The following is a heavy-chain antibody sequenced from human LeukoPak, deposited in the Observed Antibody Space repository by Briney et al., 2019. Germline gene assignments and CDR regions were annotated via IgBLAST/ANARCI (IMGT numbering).Heavy chain of an antibody. CDR1: GFTFSSYW. CDR3: ARAPSEIGGYYPEYFRH. D-gene: IGHD3-22*01. CDR2: IKSDGST. J-gene: IGHJ1*01. V-gene: IGHV3-74*01. Sequence: PGGSLRLSCAASGFTFSSYWMHWVRQAPGKGLVWVSRIKSDGSTNYADSVKGRFTISRDNAKNTVSLRMNSLRAEDTGVYYCARAPSEIGGYYPEYFRHWGQGTLVTVSS.